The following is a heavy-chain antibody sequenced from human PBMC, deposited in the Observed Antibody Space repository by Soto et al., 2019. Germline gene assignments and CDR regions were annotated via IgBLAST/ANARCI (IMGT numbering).Heavy chain of an antibody. J-gene: IGHJ4*02. CDR2: IYSGGDT. Sequence: GGSLRLSCAASGFTVSSNYMSWVRQAPGKGLEWVSVIYSGGDTYYADSVKGRFTISRDNSKNTLYLQMNSLRAEDTAVYYCVLGYYDILTGSYYFDYWGQGTLVTVSS. D-gene: IGHD3-9*01. CDR3: VLGYYDILTGSYYFDY. V-gene: IGHV3-53*01. CDR1: GFTVSSNY.